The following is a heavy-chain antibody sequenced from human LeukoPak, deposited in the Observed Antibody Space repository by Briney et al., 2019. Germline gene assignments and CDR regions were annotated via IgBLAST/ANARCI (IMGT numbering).Heavy chain of an antibody. D-gene: IGHD2-2*01. J-gene: IGHJ5*02. CDR1: GYTFTSYA. CDR3: ARELGYCSSTSCFNWFDP. V-gene: IGHV1-69*13. CDR2: IIPIFGTA. Sequence: SVKVSCKASGYTFTSYAISWVRQAPGQGLEWMGGIIPIFGTANYAQKFQGRVTITADESTSTAYMELSSLRSEDTAVYYCARELGYCSSTSCFNWFDPWGQGTLVTVSS.